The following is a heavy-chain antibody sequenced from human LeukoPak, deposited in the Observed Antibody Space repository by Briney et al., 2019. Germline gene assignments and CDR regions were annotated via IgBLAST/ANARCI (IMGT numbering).Heavy chain of an antibody. Sequence: SETLSLTCTVSGDSLSTYSWSWLRQPPGKGLEYIGYIYYSGSTNYNPSLKSRVTMSVDTSKNQFSLKLNSVTAADTAVYYCVGEKKYWGTPYWGQGTLVTVSS. J-gene: IGHJ4*02. CDR1: GDSLSTYS. CDR3: VGEKKYWGTPY. D-gene: IGHD3-16*01. V-gene: IGHV4-59*08. CDR2: IYYSGST.